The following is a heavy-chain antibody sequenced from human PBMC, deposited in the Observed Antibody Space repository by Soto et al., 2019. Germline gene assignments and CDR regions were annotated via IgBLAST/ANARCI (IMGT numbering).Heavy chain of an antibody. CDR2: ISSSSSYI. V-gene: IGHV3-21*01. Sequence: EVQLVESGGGLVKPGGSLRLSCAASGFTFSSYSMNWVRQAPGKGRGWVSSISSSSSYIYYADSVKGRFTISRDNAKNSLYLQMNSLRPEDTAVYYCARVGQQLATHHNDYSGQGTLVTVSS. D-gene: IGHD6-13*01. CDR1: GFTFSSYS. J-gene: IGHJ4*02. CDR3: ARVGQQLATHHNDY.